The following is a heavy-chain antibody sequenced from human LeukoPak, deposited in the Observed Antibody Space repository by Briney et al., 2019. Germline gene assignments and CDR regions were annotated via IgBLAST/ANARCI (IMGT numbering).Heavy chain of an antibody. CDR3: ARGVVAATFYYYMDV. CDR2: ISSSGGSI. Sequence: PGGSLRLSCAASGFTFSSYGMSWVRQAPGKGLEWVSGISSSGGSIYYADSVKGRFTISRDNSKNTLYLQMNSLRSDDTAVYFCARGVVAATFYYYMDVWGTGTTVTVSS. D-gene: IGHD2-15*01. V-gene: IGHV3-23*01. CDR1: GFTFSSYG. J-gene: IGHJ6*03.